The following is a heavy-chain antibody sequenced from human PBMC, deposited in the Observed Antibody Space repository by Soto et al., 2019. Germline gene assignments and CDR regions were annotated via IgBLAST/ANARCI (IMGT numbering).Heavy chain of an antibody. D-gene: IGHD3-10*01. CDR2: IYYSGST. V-gene: IGHV4-31*03. J-gene: IGHJ6*02. CDR1: GGSISSGGYY. Sequence: PSETLSLTCTVSGGSISSGGYYWSWIRQHPGKGLEWIGYIYYSGSTYYNPSLKSRVTISVDTSKNQFSLKLSSVTAADTAVYYCARPNLWRSGELFHYCMDLWGQGTTVTASS. CDR3: ARPNLWRSGELFHYCMDL.